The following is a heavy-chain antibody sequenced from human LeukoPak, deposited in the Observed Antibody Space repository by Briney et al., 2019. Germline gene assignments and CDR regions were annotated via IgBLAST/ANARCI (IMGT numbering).Heavy chain of an antibody. J-gene: IGHJ4*02. Sequence: PGRSLRLSCAASGFTFSNYAMHWVRQAPGKGLEWVAIIAYDGSNEYYADSVKGRFTISRDNSKNTLYLQMNSLRGEDRAVYYCAREWQWRTAGKVGFDFWGQGTLVTVSS. CDR2: IAYDGSNE. D-gene: IGHD6-19*01. CDR1: GFTFSNYA. CDR3: AREWQWRTAGKVGFDF. V-gene: IGHV3-30-3*01.